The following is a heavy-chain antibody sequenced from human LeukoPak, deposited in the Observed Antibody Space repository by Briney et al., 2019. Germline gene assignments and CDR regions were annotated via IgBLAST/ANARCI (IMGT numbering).Heavy chain of an antibody. V-gene: IGHV3-30*02. CDR2: IRYDGSNK. J-gene: IGHJ4*02. CDR3: AARVTVAGVFDY. CDR1: GFTFSSYG. Sequence: PGGSLRLSCAASGFTFSSYGMHWVRQAPGKGLEWVAFIRYDGSNKYYADSVKRRFTISRDNSKNTLYLQMNSLRAEDTAVYYCAARVTVAGVFDYWGQGTLVTVSS. D-gene: IGHD6-19*01.